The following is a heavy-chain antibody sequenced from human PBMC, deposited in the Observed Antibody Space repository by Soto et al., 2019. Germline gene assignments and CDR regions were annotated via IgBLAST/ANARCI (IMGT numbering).Heavy chain of an antibody. Sequence: GGSLRLSCAASGFTFISYGMHWVRQAPGKGLEWVAVISYDGSNKYYADSVKGRFTISRDNSKNTLYLQMNSLRAEDTAVYYCAKPPTVTGIWGQGTLVTVSS. J-gene: IGHJ4*02. CDR1: GFTFISYG. V-gene: IGHV3-30*18. CDR3: AKPPTVTGI. D-gene: IGHD4-4*01. CDR2: ISYDGSNK.